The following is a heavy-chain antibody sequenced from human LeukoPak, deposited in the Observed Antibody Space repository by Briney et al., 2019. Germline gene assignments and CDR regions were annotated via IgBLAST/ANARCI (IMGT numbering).Heavy chain of an antibody. CDR2: IKEDGSDK. Sequence: QPWGSLRLSCAASGFTFNNYWMIWVRQAPGKGLEWVANIKEDGSDKRYADSVKGRFTIFRDNAENSVYLQMNSLRAEDTAVYYCSRGNWGSSGGHCWGQGTLVTVSS. D-gene: IGHD7-27*01. J-gene: IGHJ4*02. CDR1: GFTFNNYW. V-gene: IGHV3-7*01. CDR3: SRGNWGSSGGHC.